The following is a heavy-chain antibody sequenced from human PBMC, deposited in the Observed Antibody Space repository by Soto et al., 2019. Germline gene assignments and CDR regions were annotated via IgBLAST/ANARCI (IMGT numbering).Heavy chain of an antibody. Sequence: GGSLRLSCAASGFTFGTYAMNWVRQAPGKGLEWVSGITGSGGSTYYADSVKGRFTISRDNSKNTLYLQMNSLRADDTAVYYCAKDRSVDTRDWFDPWGQGTLVTVSS. CDR3: AKDRSVDTRDWFDP. J-gene: IGHJ5*02. CDR2: ITGSGGST. CDR1: GFTFGTYA. D-gene: IGHD5-18*01. V-gene: IGHV3-23*01.